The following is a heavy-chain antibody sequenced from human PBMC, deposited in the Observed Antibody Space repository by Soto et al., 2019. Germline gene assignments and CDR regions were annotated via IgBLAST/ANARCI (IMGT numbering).Heavy chain of an antibody. V-gene: IGHV1-3*01. J-gene: IGHJ5*02. CDR2: INAGNGNT. CDR3: ARGSGSSGYSNWFDP. D-gene: IGHD3-22*01. CDR1: GYTFTSYA. Sequence: ASVKVSCKASGYTFTSYAMHWVRQAPGQRLEWMGWINAGNGNTKYSQKFQGRVTITRDTSASTAYMELSSLRSEDTAVYYCARGSGSSGYSNWFDPWGQGTLVTVS.